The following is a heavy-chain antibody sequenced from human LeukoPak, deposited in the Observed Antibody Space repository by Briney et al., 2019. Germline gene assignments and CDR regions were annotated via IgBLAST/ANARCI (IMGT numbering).Heavy chain of an antibody. CDR3: ARSPNDYYYDSSGYYGFDY. J-gene: IGHJ4*02. Sequence: SETLSLTCTVSGGSISSSSYYWGWIRLPPGKGLEWIGSIYYSGSTYYNPSLKSRVTISVDTSKNQFSLKLSSVTAADTAVYYCARSPNDYYYDSSGYYGFDYWGQGTLVTVSS. D-gene: IGHD3-22*01. CDR2: IYYSGST. V-gene: IGHV4-39*01. CDR1: GGSISSSSYY.